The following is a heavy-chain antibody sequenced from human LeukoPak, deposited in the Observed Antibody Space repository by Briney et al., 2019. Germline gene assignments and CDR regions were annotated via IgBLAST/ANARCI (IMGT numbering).Heavy chain of an antibody. CDR1: GVSISNYN. Sequence: SETLSLTCNVSGVSISNYNWSWIRQPPGKGLEWIGILYYSGATNYSPSLRGRVTIPIDTSKNQFSLRLSLLTAADTAVYYCAREIPVHGPRAFDSWGQGTLVTVSS. V-gene: IGHV4-59*01. CDR3: AREIPVHGPRAFDS. J-gene: IGHJ4*02. CDR2: LYYSGAT. D-gene: IGHD6-19*01.